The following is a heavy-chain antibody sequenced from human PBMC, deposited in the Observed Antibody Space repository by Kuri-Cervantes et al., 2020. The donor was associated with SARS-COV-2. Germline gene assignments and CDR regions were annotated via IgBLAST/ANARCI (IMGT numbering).Heavy chain of an antibody. CDR1: GGSISSSSYY. D-gene: IGHD6-13*01. Sequence: SETLSLTCTVSGGSISSSSYYWGWIRQPPGKGLEWIGSIYYSGSTYYNPSLKSRVTISVDTPKNQFSLKLSSVTAADTAVYYCARDPWGIAAALNAFDIWGQGTMVTVSS. CDR2: IYYSGST. J-gene: IGHJ3*02. V-gene: IGHV4-39*07. CDR3: ARDPWGIAAALNAFDI.